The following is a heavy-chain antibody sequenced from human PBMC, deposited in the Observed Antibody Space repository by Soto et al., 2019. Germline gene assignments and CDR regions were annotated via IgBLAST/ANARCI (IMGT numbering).Heavy chain of an antibody. CDR1: GGSISSYY. D-gene: IGHD4-17*01. V-gene: IGHV4-59*01. Sequence: PSETLSLTCTVSGGSISSYYWSWIRQPPGKGLEWIGYIYYSGSTNYNPSLKSRVTISVDTSKNQFSLKLSSVTAADTAVYYCAREITTVTHSAFDIWGQGTMVTVSS. J-gene: IGHJ3*02. CDR3: AREITTVTHSAFDI. CDR2: IYYSGST.